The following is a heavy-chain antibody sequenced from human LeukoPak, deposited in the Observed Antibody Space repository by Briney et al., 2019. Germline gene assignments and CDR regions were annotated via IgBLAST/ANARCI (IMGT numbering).Heavy chain of an antibody. V-gene: IGHV4-59*10. D-gene: IGHD2-15*01. CDR2: IYTDGDT. Sequence: SETLSLTCAVYGGSFSGYYWSWFRQPAGQGLEWIGRIYTDGDTRYNPSLKSRVTMSFDTSKNQLSLKVRPVTAADTATYYCARAAGASGGQYFDYWGQGTLVTVSS. J-gene: IGHJ4*02. CDR1: GGSFSGYY. CDR3: ARAAGASGGQYFDY.